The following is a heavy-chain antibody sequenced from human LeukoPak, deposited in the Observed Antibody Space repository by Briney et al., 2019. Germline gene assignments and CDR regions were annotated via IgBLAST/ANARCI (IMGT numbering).Heavy chain of an antibody. V-gene: IGHV4-39*01. CDR3: ARHVISVFDY. D-gene: IGHD2/OR15-2a*01. J-gene: IGHJ4*02. CDR2: IYYSGST. Sequence: PSDTLSLTCTVSGGSISSSSYYRGWIRQPPGKGLEWIGSIYYSGSTYYNPSLKSRVTISVETSKNQLSLKLSSVTAADTAVYYCARHVISVFDYWGQGTLVTVSS. CDR1: GGSISSSSYY.